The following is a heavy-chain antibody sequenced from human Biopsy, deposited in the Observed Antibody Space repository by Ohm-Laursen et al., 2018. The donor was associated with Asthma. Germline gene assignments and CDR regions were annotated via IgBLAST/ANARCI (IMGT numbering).Heavy chain of an antibody. D-gene: IGHD6-19*01. CDR3: AREGVAGTHIED. V-gene: IGHV3-30-3*01. CDR1: RFTYE. J-gene: IGHJ4*02. CDR2: ISYDGSSI. Sequence: SLRLSCAAPRFTYEMHWVRQAPGKGLEWVAVISYDGSSIYNADSVKGRFTISRDNSKNTLSLQMNSLTAEDTAVYYCAREGVAGTHIEDWGQGTLVTVSS.